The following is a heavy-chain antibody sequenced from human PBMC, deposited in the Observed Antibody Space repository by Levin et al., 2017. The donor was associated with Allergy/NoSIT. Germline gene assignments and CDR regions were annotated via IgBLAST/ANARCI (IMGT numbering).Heavy chain of an antibody. CDR2: IRSKAYGGTT. D-gene: IGHD3-3*01. V-gene: IGHV3-49*05. Sequence: KAGGSLRLSCTTSGFTFGDYALNWFRQAPGKRLEWVGFIRSKAYGGTTEYAASVKGRFTISRDDSKSIAYLQMSNLKTEDTALYYCTRDDFRPGPYFDYWGQGTLVTVSS. CDR3: TRDDFRPGPYFDY. CDR1: GFTFGDYA. J-gene: IGHJ4*02.